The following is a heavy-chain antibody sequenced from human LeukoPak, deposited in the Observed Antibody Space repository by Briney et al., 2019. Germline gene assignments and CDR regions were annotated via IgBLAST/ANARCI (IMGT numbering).Heavy chain of an antibody. V-gene: IGHV4-59*01. CDR1: GGSISSYY. CDR3: ASTMVRGAEVDWFDP. CDR2: IYYSGST. Sequence: SETLSLTCTASGGSISSYYWSWIRQPPGKGLEWIGYIYYSGSTNYNPSLKSRVTISVDTSKIQFSLKLSSVTAADTAVYYCASTMVRGAEVDWFDPWGQGTLVTVSS. J-gene: IGHJ5*02. D-gene: IGHD3-10*01.